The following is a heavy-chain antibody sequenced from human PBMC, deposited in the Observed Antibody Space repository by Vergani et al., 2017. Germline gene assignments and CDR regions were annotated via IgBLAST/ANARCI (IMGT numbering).Heavy chain of an antibody. V-gene: IGHV1-8*01. CDR1: GYNFTSFD. CDR3: ARGVLDSKYRHNWFGP. D-gene: IGHD3/OR15-3a*01. Sequence: QEQLVQSGAEVRKPGASVKVSCKASGYNFTSFDINWVRLATGQGLELMGWMNPKSGNTAYAAKFQGRITMTRDSSTDTAYMEMKSLRSEDTAIYFCARGVLDSKYRHNWFGPWGQGTVVTVSS. J-gene: IGHJ5*02. CDR2: MNPKSGNT.